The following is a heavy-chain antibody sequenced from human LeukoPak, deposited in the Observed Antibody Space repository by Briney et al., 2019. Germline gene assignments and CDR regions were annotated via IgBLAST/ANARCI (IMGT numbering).Heavy chain of an antibody. D-gene: IGHD6-13*01. CDR1: GGSISIYY. J-gene: IGHJ4*02. CDR2: IYTSGTT. Sequence: PSETLSLTCTVSGGSISIYYWSWIRQPAGKGLEWIGRIYTSGTTHYNPSLKSRVTMPVDTSKNQFPLNLSSVTAADTAVYYCARFSSIAAAFDYWGLGTLVTVSS. CDR3: ARFSSIAAAFDY. V-gene: IGHV4-4*07.